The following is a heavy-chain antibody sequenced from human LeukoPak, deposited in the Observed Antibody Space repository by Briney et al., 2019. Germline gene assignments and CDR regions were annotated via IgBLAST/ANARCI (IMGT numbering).Heavy chain of an antibody. V-gene: IGHV1-69*04. CDR1: GGTFSSYA. CDR2: IIPILGIA. CDR3: AKTRFALIEAYAFDI. J-gene: IGHJ3*02. Sequence: SVKVSCKASGGTFSSYAISWVRQAPGQGLEWMGRIIPILGIANYAQKFQGRVTITADKSTSTAYMELSSLRAEDTALYYCAKTRFALIEAYAFDIWGQGTMVTVSS. D-gene: IGHD2-8*01.